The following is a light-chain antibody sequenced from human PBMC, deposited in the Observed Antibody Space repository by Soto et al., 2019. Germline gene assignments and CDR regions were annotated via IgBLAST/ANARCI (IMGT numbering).Light chain of an antibody. J-gene: IGKJ1*01. CDR2: GAS. CDR3: QQYNNWLT. V-gene: IGKV3-15*01. CDR1: QSVSSN. Sequence: EIVMTQSPATLSVSPGERATPSCRASQSVSSNLAWYQQKPGQAPRLLIYGASTRATGIPARFSGSGSGTEFTLTISSLQSEDFAVYYFQQYNNWLTFGQGTKVDIK.